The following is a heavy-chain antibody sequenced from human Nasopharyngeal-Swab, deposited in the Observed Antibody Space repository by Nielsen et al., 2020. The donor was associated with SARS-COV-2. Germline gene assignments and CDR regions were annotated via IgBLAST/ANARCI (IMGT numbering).Heavy chain of an antibody. D-gene: IGHD2-2*01. CDR2: INHSGST. CDR1: GGSFSGSY. Sequence: TLSLTCAVYGGSFSGSYWGWIRQPPGKGPEWIAEINHSGSTNSNPSPKSRVTLSVDTSMNQISLEVSSVTAADTAAYYCARGLSGVVPAPILGLGPYYYYYYMDVWGKGTTVTVSS. CDR3: ARGLSGVVPAPILGLGPYYYYYYMDV. V-gene: IGHV4-34*01. J-gene: IGHJ6*03.